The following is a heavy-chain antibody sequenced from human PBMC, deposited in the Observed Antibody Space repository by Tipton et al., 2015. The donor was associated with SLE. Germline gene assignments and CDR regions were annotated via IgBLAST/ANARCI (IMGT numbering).Heavy chain of an antibody. V-gene: IGHV4-34*01. CDR2: INHSGST. CDR1: GGSFSGYY. D-gene: IGHD3-10*01. J-gene: IGHJ4*02. CDR3: ARGLVGNILFHRGSRYYFDY. Sequence: AGLVKPSETLSLTCAVYGGSFSGYYWSWIRQPPGKGLEWIGEINHSGSTNYNPSLKSRVTISVDTSKNQFSLKLSSVTAADMAVYYCARGLVGNILFHRGSRYYFDYWGQGTLVTVSS.